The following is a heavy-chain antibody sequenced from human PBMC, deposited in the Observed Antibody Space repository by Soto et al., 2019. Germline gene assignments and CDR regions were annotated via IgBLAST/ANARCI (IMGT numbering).Heavy chain of an antibody. CDR2: INPSGGST. J-gene: IGHJ4*02. CDR1: GYTFTSYY. CDR3: ARDWGYCTNGVCYTSDFIDY. V-gene: IGHV1-46*04. Sequence: QVQLVQSGAEVKKPGASVKVSCKASGYTFTSYYMHWVRQAPGQGLEWMGIINPSGGSTSYAQKLQGRVTMTRDTSTSTVYMELSSLRSEDTAVYYCARDWGYCTNGVCYTSDFIDYWGQGTLVTVSS. D-gene: IGHD2-8*01.